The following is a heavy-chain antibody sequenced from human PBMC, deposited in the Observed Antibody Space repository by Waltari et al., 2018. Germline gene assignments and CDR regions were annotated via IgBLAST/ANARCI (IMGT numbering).Heavy chain of an antibody. CDR2: IYTTGST. J-gene: IGHJ4*02. CDR1: GDSMRSYY. D-gene: IGHD5-18*01. Sequence: QVQLQESGPGLLKPSETLSLTCSVSGDSMRSYYWSWIWQSPEKGLEWIGYIYTTGSTNYNPSLESRVSISLDTSKNQFSLNLYSVIAADTAVYYCARRELDSYGGYYFDYWGQGVLVTVSS. CDR3: ARRELDSYGGYYFDY. V-gene: IGHV4-4*08.